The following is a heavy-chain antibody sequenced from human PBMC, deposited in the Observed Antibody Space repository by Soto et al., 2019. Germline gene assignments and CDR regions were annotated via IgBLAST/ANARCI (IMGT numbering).Heavy chain of an antibody. Sequence: GGSLRLSCAASGFTFSSYAMSWVRQAPGKGLEWVSAISGSGGSTYYADSVKGRFTISRDNSKNTLYLQMNSLRAEDTAVYYCAKAAWRGYSGYDYYSSYMDVWGKGTTVTVSS. CDR2: ISGSGGST. CDR1: GFTFSSYA. CDR3: AKAAWRGYSGYDYYSSYMDV. V-gene: IGHV3-23*01. D-gene: IGHD5-12*01. J-gene: IGHJ6*03.